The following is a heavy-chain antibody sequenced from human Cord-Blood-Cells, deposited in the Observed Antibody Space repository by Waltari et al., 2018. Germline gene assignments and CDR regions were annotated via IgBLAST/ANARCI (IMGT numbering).Heavy chain of an antibody. CDR3: AKELDLTGVFDY. D-gene: IGHD1-20*01. CDR1: GFTFSSYG. CDR2: ISYDGSKK. V-gene: IGHV3-30*18. J-gene: IGHJ4*02. Sequence: QVQLVESGGGVVQPGRSLRLSCAASGFTFSSYGMHWVRQAPGKGLEWVAVISYDGSKKYYAGSVKGRFTITRDNAKNTLYLQMNSLRAEDTAVYYCAKELDLTGVFDYWGQGTLVTVSS.